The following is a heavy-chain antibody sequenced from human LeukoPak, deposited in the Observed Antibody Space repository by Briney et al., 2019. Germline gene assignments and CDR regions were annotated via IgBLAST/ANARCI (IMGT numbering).Heavy chain of an antibody. Sequence: KTGGSLRLSCAASGFTFSDYYMSWIRQAPVKVLEWVSYISSSGSTIYYADSVKGRFTISRDNAKNSLYLQMNSLRAEDTAVYYCAREDSYGGYYFDYWGQGTLVTVSS. CDR1: GFTFSDYY. CDR2: ISSSGSTI. V-gene: IGHV3-11*01. J-gene: IGHJ4*02. D-gene: IGHD5-18*01. CDR3: AREDSYGGYYFDY.